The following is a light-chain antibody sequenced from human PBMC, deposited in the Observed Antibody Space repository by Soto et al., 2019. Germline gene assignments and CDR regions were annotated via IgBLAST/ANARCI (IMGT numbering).Light chain of an antibody. CDR2: AAS. V-gene: IGKV3-15*01. Sequence: EIVLTQSPGTLSLSPGERATLSCRASQSVRSKLAWYQQKPGQVPRLLIYAASTRATGIPARFSGSGSGTEFTLTISSLQSEDFAVYYCQQYNNWPPITFGQGTRLEIK. CDR3: QQYNNWPPIT. CDR1: QSVRSK. J-gene: IGKJ5*01.